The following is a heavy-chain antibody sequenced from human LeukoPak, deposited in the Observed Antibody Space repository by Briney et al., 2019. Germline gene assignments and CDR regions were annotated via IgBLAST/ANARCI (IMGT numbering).Heavy chain of an antibody. Sequence: PSQTLSLTCTVSGGSISSGGYYWSWIRQPPGKGLEWIGYIYHSGSTYYNPSLKSRVTISVDRSKNQFSLKLSSVTAADTAVYYCARDHCSGGSCYPDYWGQGTLVTVSS. CDR1: GGSISSGGYY. CDR2: IYHSGST. V-gene: IGHV4-30-2*01. CDR3: ARDHCSGGSCYPDY. J-gene: IGHJ4*02. D-gene: IGHD2-15*01.